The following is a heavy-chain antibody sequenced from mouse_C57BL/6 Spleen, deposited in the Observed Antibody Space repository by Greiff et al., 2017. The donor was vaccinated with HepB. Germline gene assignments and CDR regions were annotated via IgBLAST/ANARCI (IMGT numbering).Heavy chain of an antibody. D-gene: IGHD1-1*01. J-gene: IGHJ2*01. CDR3: VRTTVADFDY. CDR2: IRSKSNNYAT. Sequence: EVKLVESGGGLVQPKGSLKLSCAASGFSFNTYAMNWVRQAPGKGLEWVARIRSKSNNYATYYADSVKDRFTISRDDSESMLYLQMNNLKTEDTAMYYCVRTTVADFDYWGQGTTLTVSS. CDR1: GFSFNTYA. V-gene: IGHV10-1*01.